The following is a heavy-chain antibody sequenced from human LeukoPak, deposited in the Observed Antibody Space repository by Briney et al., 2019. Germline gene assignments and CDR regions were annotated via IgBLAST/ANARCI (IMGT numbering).Heavy chain of an antibody. CDR1: GYTFTSYA. CDR2: INAGNGNT. V-gene: IGHV1-3*01. D-gene: IGHD3-16*02. J-gene: IGHJ4*02. CDR3: ARDPLTGVILKGGFDY. Sequence: ASVKVSCKASGYTFTSYAMHWVRQAPGQRLEWMGWINAGNGNTKYSQKFQGRVTITRDTSASTAYMELSSLRSEDTAVYYCARDPLTGVILKGGFDYWGQGTLVTVSS.